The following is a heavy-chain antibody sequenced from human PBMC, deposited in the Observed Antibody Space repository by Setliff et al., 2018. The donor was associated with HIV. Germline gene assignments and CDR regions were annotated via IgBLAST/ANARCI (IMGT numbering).Heavy chain of an antibody. J-gene: IGHJ5*02. CDR3: ARRTFGSGRIDP. Sequence: SSETLSLTCSVSSDSISSGSYYWSWIRLPAGKGLEWIGQIHTSGSTNYNPSLKSRLTISIDTSKNQFSLKLNSVTATDTAVYYCARRTFGSGRIDPWGQGTRVTVSS. V-gene: IGHV4-61*09. CDR2: IHTSGST. D-gene: IGHD3-16*01. CDR1: SDSISSGSYY.